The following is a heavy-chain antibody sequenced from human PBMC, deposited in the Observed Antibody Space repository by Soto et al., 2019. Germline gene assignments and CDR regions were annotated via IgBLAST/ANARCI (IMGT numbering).Heavy chain of an antibody. CDR2: ISGSGGST. CDR3: AKSPRLYCTNGVCYYFDY. Sequence: GGSLRLXCAASGVTFSSYAMSWVRQAPGKGLEWVSAISGSGGSTYYADSVKGRFTISRDNSKNTLYLQMNSLRAEDTAVYYCAKSPRLYCTNGVCYYFDYWGQGTLVTVPS. CDR1: GVTFSSYA. V-gene: IGHV3-23*01. J-gene: IGHJ4*02. D-gene: IGHD2-8*01.